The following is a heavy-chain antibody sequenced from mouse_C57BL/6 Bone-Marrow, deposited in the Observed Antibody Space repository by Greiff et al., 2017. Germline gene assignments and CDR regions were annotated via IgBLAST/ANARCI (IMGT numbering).Heavy chain of an antibody. CDR2: INPYNGGT. J-gene: IGHJ2*01. CDR3: ARDQFITTYFDY. CDR1: GYTFTDYY. Sequence: AQLQQSGPVLVKPGASVKMSCKASGYTFTDYYMNWVKQSHGKSLEWIGVINPYNGGTSYNQKFKGKATLTVDKSSSTAYMELNSLTSEDSAVYYCARDQFITTYFDYWGQGTTLTVSS. D-gene: IGHD1-1*01. V-gene: IGHV1-19*01.